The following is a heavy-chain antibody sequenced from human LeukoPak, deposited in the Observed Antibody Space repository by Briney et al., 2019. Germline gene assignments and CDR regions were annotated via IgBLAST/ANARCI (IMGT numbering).Heavy chain of an antibody. D-gene: IGHD6-13*01. J-gene: IGHJ4*02. CDR1: GFTFDDYA. CDR3: LGSNIASL. CDR2: ISWNSGSI. V-gene: IGHV3-9*01. Sequence: GRSLRLSCAASGFTFDDYAMHWVRQAPGKGLEWVSGISWNSGSIGYADSVKGRFTISRDSAKNSLYLQMNSLRAEDTAVYYCLGSNIASLWGQGTLVTVSS.